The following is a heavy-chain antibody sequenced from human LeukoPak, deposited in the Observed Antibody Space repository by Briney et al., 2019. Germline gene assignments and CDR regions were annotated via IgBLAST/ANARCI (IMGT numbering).Heavy chain of an antibody. CDR2: IYYSGGP. J-gene: IGHJ3*02. Sequence: ETLSLTCTVSGGSISSSSYYRGWIRQPPGKGLEWIGGIYYSGGPYYNPSLKSRVTISVDTSKTPFSLKLSSVTAADTAVYYCARYDYVWGSYRYTEAFDIWGQGTMVTVSS. CDR3: ARYDYVWGSYRYTEAFDI. D-gene: IGHD3-16*02. V-gene: IGHV4-39*01. CDR1: GGSISSSSYY.